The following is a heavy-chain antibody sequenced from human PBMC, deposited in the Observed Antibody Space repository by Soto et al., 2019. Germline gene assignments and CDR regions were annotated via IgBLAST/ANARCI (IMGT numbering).Heavy chain of an antibody. CDR1: GFTFSDTL. CDR2: INPANGNT. D-gene: IGHD1-26*01. CDR3: ASVIVSVGPRANDAFDV. V-gene: IGHV1-3*01. J-gene: IGHJ3*01. Sequence: QVQLVQSGAELKRPGASVNISCQASGFTFSDTLINWVRQGPGQRLEWMGWINPANGNTRYSESFQGRVTISSLSSASTAYVALSDLTSEDTAVYYYASVIVSVGPRANDAFDVWGQGTMITVSS.